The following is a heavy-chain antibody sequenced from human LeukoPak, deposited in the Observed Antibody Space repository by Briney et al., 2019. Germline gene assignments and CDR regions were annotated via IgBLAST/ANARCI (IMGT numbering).Heavy chain of an antibody. V-gene: IGHV4-61*02. CDR2: IYTSGST. CDR3: ARALIGRDAFDI. J-gene: IGHJ3*02. CDR1: GGSISSGSYY. D-gene: IGHD3-16*01. Sequence: SETLSLTCTVYGGSISSGSYYWSWIRQPAGKGLEWIGRIYTSGSTNYNPSLKSRVTMSVDTSKNQSSLKLSSVTAADTAVYYCARALIGRDAFDIWGQGTMVTVSS.